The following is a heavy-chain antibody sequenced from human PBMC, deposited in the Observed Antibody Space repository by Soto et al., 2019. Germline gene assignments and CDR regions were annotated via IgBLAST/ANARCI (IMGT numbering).Heavy chain of an antibody. J-gene: IGHJ5*02. V-gene: IGHV3-23*01. D-gene: IGHD3-3*01. Sequence: EVQLLESGGGLVQPGGSLRLSCAASGFTFSSYAMSWVRQAPGKGLEWVSAISGSGGSTYYADSVKGRFTISRDNSKNTLYLQMNSLRAEDTAVYYCAKGPYYDFWSGYSKDNWFDPWGQGTLVTVSS. CDR1: GFTFSSYA. CDR2: ISGSGGST. CDR3: AKGPYYDFWSGYSKDNWFDP.